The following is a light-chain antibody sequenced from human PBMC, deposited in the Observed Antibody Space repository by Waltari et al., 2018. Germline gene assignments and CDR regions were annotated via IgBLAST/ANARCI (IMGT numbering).Light chain of an antibody. J-gene: IGLJ2*01. Sequence: QSALTQPASLSGSPGQSITISCAGTTNDIGTYNFVSWFQQFPGQAPKLIVSAATKRPSGVSYRFSGSKSGNTASLTISGLQAEDEADYYCCSYAGGSRVIFGGGTKLTVL. V-gene: IGLV2-23*01. CDR2: AAT. CDR3: CSYAGGSRVI. CDR1: TNDIGTYNF.